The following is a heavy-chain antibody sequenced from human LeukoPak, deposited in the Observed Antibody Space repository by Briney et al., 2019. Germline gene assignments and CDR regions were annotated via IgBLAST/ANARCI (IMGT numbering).Heavy chain of an antibody. CDR1: GFTFSSYA. D-gene: IGHD2-2*01. Sequence: GGSLRLFCAASGFTFSSYAMSWVRQAPGKGLEWVSAISGSGGSTYYADSVKGRFTISRDNSKNTLYLQMNSLRAEDTAVYYCAKGLGYCSSTSCSKKYYFDYWGQGTLVTVSS. CDR3: AKGLGYCSSTSCSKKYYFDY. CDR2: ISGSGGST. V-gene: IGHV3-23*01. J-gene: IGHJ4*02.